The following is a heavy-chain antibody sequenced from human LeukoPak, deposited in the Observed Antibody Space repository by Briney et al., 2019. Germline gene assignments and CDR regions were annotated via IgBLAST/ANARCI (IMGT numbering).Heavy chain of an antibody. CDR3: ARDRGDYNYLDY. CDR2: IWYDGGNK. J-gene: IGHJ4*02. Sequence: GGSLRPSCAASGFIFSSYGMHWVRQAPGKGLEWVGFIWYDGGNKYYADSVKGRFTMSRDNSKNTLYLQMNSLRAEDTAVYYCARDRGDYNYLDYWGQGTLATVSS. CDR1: GFIFSSYG. V-gene: IGHV3-33*01. D-gene: IGHD4-17*01.